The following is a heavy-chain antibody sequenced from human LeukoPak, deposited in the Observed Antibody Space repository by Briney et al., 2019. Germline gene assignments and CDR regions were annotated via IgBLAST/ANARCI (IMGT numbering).Heavy chain of an antibody. CDR3: ARSRAFNSGAFDP. CDR1: GASVSSANY. CDR2: IYNGVNT. D-gene: IGHD1-26*01. V-gene: IGHV4-61*01. J-gene: IGHJ5*02. Sequence: PSETLSLTCAVSGASVSSANYWSWIRQPPGKGVEWIAHIYNGVNTNYNPSLKSRVTTSVDTSKNQFSLRLNSVTAADTAVCYCARSRAFNSGAFDPWGQGSLVTVSS.